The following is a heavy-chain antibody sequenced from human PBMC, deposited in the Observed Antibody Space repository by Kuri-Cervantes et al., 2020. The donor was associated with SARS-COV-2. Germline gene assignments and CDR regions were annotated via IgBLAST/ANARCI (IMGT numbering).Heavy chain of an antibody. Sequence: SETLSLTCTVSGGSLSGHHWSWIRQPPGKGLEWIGFVFYTGGTKYNPSLESRLTISVDTSKNQFSLKLNSVTAADTAVYYCARQLMTTVTRGPYYFDYWGQGTLVTVSS. V-gene: IGHV4-59*08. D-gene: IGHD4-17*01. CDR3: ARQLMTTVTRGPYYFDY. CDR1: GGSLSGHH. CDR2: VFYTGGT. J-gene: IGHJ4*02.